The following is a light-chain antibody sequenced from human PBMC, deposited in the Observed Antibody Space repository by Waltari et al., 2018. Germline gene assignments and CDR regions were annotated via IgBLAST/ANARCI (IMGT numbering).Light chain of an antibody. V-gene: IGLV1-51*01. J-gene: IGLJ6*01. Sequence: QSVLTQPPSVSAAPGQKVTISCSGSSSNIGNNYVSWYQQLPVTAPKLLIYDTNKRPAGIPDRCSGSKPGTSATLGSTGLQTGDEAEYYCGTWDSSLSANVFGSGTKVTVL. CDR3: GTWDSSLSANV. CDR2: DTN. CDR1: SSNIGNNY.